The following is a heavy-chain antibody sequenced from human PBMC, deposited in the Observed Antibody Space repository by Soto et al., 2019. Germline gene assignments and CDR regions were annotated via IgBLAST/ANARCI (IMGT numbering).Heavy chain of an antibody. J-gene: IGHJ6*03. Sequence: QVQLQESGPGLVKPSETLSLTCTVSGGSISSYYWSWIRQPPGKGLEWIGYIYYSGSTNYNPSLKSRVTISVDTSKNQFSLKLSSVTAADTAVYYCARNVVVPAAMKTDYYYYMDVWGKGTTVTVSS. CDR3: ARNVVVPAAMKTDYYYYMDV. CDR2: IYYSGST. D-gene: IGHD2-2*01. CDR1: GGSISSYY. V-gene: IGHV4-59*08.